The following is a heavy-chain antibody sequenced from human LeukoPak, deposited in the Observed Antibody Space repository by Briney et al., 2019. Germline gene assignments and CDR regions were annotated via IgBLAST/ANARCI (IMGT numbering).Heavy chain of an antibody. Sequence: SETLSLTCTVSGYSISSSCYSWGWNRQPPGKGLEWIGTFYYSGSIYYNPSLTSRATISVDTSKHEFSLKLSSVTAADTAMYYCARRDYWGFGEKTDMYFDYWGQGTLVTVSS. J-gene: IGHJ4*02. CDR2: FYYSGSI. V-gene: IGHV4-39*01. CDR1: GYSISSSCYS. D-gene: IGHD3-10*01. CDR3: ARRDYWGFGEKTDMYFDY.